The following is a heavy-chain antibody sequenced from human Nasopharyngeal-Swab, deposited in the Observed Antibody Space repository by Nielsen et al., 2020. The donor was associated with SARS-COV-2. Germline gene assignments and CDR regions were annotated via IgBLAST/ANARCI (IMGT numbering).Heavy chain of an antibody. D-gene: IGHD6-13*01. Sequence: GESLKISCAASGYTFSNYWMHWVRQVPGKGLVWVSRIDIDGSITDYADSVKGRFTISRDNAKNSLYLQMNSLRAEDTAVYYCARLGGSSWHFDYWGQGILVTVSS. CDR3: ARLGGSSWHFDY. J-gene: IGHJ4*02. CDR2: IDIDGSIT. CDR1: GYTFSNYW. V-gene: IGHV3-74*01.